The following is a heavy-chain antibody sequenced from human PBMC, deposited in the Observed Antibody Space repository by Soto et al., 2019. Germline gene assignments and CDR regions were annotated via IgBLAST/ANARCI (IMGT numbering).Heavy chain of an antibody. CDR2: ISGGDTT. CDR1: GFTFNNYA. CDR3: AKDRYFDWPAATYF. D-gene: IGHD3-9*01. Sequence: EIQLLESGGGLVQPGGSLRLFCAASGFTFNNYAMIWVRQAPGKGLEWVSAISGGDTTYYADSVKGRFSISRDNSKNMVYLQMNSLTAEDTALYYCAKDRYFDWPAATYFWGQGTLVTVSS. V-gene: IGHV3-23*01. J-gene: IGHJ4*02.